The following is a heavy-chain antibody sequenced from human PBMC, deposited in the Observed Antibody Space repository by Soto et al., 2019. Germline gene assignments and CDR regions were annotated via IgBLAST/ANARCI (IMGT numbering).Heavy chain of an antibody. CDR2: IYYSGST. CDR3: ARGVVVVVPAAIRRGDYYYYGMDV. Sequence: SETLSLTCTVSGGSISSGGYYWSWIRQHPGKGLEWIGYIYYSGSTYYNPSLKSRVTISVDTSKNQFSLKLSSVTAADTAVYYCARGVVVVVPAAIRRGDYYYYGMDVWGQGTTVTVS. CDR1: GGSISSGGYY. D-gene: IGHD2-2*02. J-gene: IGHJ6*02. V-gene: IGHV4-31*03.